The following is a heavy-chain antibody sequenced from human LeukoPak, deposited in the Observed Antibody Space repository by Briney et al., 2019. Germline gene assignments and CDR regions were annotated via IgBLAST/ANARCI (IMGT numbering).Heavy chain of an antibody. V-gene: IGHV1-2*02. CDR1: GYTFTGYY. J-gene: IGHJ5*02. D-gene: IGHD5-18*01. Sequence: EASVKVSCKASGYTFTGYYMHWVRQAPGQGLEWMGWINPNSGGTNYAQKFQGRVTMTRDTSISTAYMELSRLRSDDTAVYYCARGPRGYSYAPGNWFDPWGQGTLVTVPS. CDR3: ARGPRGYSYAPGNWFDP. CDR2: INPNSGGT.